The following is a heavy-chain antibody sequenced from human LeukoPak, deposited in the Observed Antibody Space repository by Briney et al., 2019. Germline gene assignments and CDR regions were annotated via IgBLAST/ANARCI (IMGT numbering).Heavy chain of an antibody. CDR3: ARDGSGYSYGNYFDY. CDR1: GFTFSSYW. V-gene: IGHV3-7*01. D-gene: IGHD5-18*01. J-gene: IGHJ4*02. Sequence: GGSLRLSCAASGFTFSSYWMSWVRQAPGKGLEWVANIKQDGSEKYYVDSVKGRFTISRDNAKNSLYLQMNSLRAEDTAVYYCARDGSGYSYGNYFDYWGQGTLVTVSS. CDR2: IKQDGSEK.